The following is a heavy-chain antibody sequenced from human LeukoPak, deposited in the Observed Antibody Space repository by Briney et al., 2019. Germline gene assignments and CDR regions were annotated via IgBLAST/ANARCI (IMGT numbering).Heavy chain of an antibody. CDR1: GYTFTGYY. CDR2: INPNSGGT. J-gene: IGHJ4*02. CDR3: ARGRLRYFDWSYYFDY. Sequence: ASVKVSCKASGYTFTGYYMHWVRQAPGQGLEWKGWINPNSGGTNYAQRLQGRVTMTRDKSISTAYMELSRLRSDDTAVYYCARGRLRYFDWSYYFDYWGQGTLVTVSS. D-gene: IGHD3-9*01. V-gene: IGHV1-2*02.